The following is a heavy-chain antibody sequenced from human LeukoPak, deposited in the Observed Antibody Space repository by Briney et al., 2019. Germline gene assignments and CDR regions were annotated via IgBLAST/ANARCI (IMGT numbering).Heavy chain of an antibody. J-gene: IGHJ3*02. CDR3: ARDREDGDSSGYPAPSAFDI. V-gene: IGHV3-48*01. D-gene: IGHD3-22*01. Sequence: GGSLRLSCAASGFTFSSYSMNRVRQAPGKGLEWVSYISSSSSTIYYADSVKGRFTISRDNAKNSLYLQMNSLRAEDTAVYYCARDREDGDSSGYPAPSAFDIWGQGTMVTVSS. CDR1: GFTFSSYS. CDR2: ISSSSSTI.